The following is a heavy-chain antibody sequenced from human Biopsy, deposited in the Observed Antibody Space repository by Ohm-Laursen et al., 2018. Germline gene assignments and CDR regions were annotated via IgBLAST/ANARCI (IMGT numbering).Heavy chain of an antibody. Sequence: TLSLTCSVSGGSIIGYYWTWIRQPPGKGLEWIGHVYNGGITNYNPSLKSRVTISKDTSKNQFSLQVNSVTAADTAVYYCARTPRDSFWSGSYKRGLWFDPWGQGTLVIVSS. V-gene: IGHV4-59*01. D-gene: IGHD3-3*01. CDR3: ARTPRDSFWSGSYKRGLWFDP. J-gene: IGHJ5*02. CDR2: VYNGGIT. CDR1: GGSIIGYY.